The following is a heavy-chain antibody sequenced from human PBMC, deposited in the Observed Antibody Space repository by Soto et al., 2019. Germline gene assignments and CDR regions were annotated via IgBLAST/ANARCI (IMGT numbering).Heavy chain of an antibody. V-gene: IGHV4-59*01. Sequence: SETLSLTCTVSGGSISSYYWSWIRQPPGKGLEWIGYIYYSGSTNYNPSLKSRVTISVDTSKNQLSLKLSSVTAADTAVYYCARDSGIAAAGTISFFDYWGKGSL. CDR2: IYYSGST. CDR3: ARDSGIAAAGTISFFDY. D-gene: IGHD6-13*01. CDR1: GGSISSYY. J-gene: IGHJ4*02.